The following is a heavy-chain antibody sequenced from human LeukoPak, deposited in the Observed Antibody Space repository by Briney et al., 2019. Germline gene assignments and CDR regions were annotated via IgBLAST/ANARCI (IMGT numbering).Heavy chain of an antibody. CDR1: GGTFSSYA. D-gene: IGHD3-22*01. Sequence: ASVKVSCKASGGTFSSYAISWVRQAPGQGLEWMGGIIPIFGTANYAQKFQGRVTITADESTSTAYMELSSLRSEDTAVYYCARGQSYYYDSSGYYHPYYYYYMDVWGKGTTVTISS. J-gene: IGHJ6*03. CDR3: ARGQSYYYDSSGYYHPYYYYYMDV. CDR2: IIPIFGTA. V-gene: IGHV1-69*13.